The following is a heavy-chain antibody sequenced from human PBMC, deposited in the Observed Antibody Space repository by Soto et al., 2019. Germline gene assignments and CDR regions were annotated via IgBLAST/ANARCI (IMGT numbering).Heavy chain of an antibody. CDR2: ISSGSSYI. V-gene: IGHV3-21*01. D-gene: IGHD4-17*01. J-gene: IGHJ4*02. Sequence: EVQLVESGGGLVKPGGSLRLSCAASGFTFSTYSVNWVRQAPGKGLEWVSSISSGSSYIYYADSVKGRFSISRDNAKNSLYLQMNSLRAEDTAVYYCAKGDTVTPDYWGQGTLVTVSS. CDR1: GFTFSTYS. CDR3: AKGDTVTPDY.